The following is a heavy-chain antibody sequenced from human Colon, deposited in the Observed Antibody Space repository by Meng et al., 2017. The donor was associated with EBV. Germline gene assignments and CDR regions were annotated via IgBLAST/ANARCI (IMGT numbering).Heavy chain of an antibody. Sequence: GTGLGKSCETLPLPCSVSGGSISVSSVYWGWIRQPPGKGLEWIGSIYYNGSTYYNPSLKSRGTISVDTSKNQFSLKLNSVTAADTAVYYCARRRYYYGSGSYHSYYFDYWGQGALVTVSS. J-gene: IGHJ4*02. CDR3: ARRRYYYGSGSYHSYYFDY. V-gene: IGHV4-39*01. CDR2: IYYNGST. CDR1: GGSISVSSVY. D-gene: IGHD3-10*01.